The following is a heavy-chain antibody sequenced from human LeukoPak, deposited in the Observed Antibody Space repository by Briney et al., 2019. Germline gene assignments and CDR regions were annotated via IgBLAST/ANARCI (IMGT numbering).Heavy chain of an antibody. J-gene: IGHJ4*02. Sequence: LTGGSLRLSRVGSGFVFSKYAVHWVRQAPGKGLEWVAVVSYDGDFKLYGDSVKGRFTISRDNSQNMLFLQMNDLRPQDAATYFCARDPYSHDSSGFSYFLQYWGQGTVVTVSS. V-gene: IGHV3-30-3*01. D-gene: IGHD6-19*01. CDR3: ARDPYSHDSSGFSYFLQY. CDR1: GFVFSKYA. CDR2: VSYDGDFK.